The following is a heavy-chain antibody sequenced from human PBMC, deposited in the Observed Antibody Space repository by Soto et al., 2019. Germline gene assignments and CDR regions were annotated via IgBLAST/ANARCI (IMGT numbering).Heavy chain of an antibody. J-gene: IGHJ4*02. Sequence: PGGSLRLSCAASGFIFSNYWMHWVRQAPGKGLVWVSRVNNDGSSTTYADSVKGRFTISRDNAKNTLYLQMNSLRAEDTAVYFYARGRHSGGNWAHYWGQGTVVTVSS. CDR2: VNNDGSST. CDR3: ARGRHSGGNWAHY. CDR1: GFIFSNYW. D-gene: IGHD2-15*01. V-gene: IGHV3-74*01.